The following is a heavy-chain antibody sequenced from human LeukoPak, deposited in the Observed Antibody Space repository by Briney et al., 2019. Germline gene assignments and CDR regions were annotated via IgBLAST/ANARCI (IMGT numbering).Heavy chain of an antibody. J-gene: IGHJ4*02. CDR3: GKDIGVRRGSMIDY. Sequence: PGGSLRLSCAASGFTFDDYAMHWVRQAPGKGLEWVSLISCGGSSTYYADSVKGRFTISRDNANNSLYLQMNSLSAEDTAVYYCGKDIGVRRGSMIDYWGQGNLVIVSS. CDR1: GFTFDDYA. D-gene: IGHD2-21*01. CDR2: ISCGGSST. V-gene: IGHV3-43D*04.